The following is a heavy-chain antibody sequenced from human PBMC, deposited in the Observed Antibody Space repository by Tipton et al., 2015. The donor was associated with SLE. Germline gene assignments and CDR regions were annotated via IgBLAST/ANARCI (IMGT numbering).Heavy chain of an antibody. CDR2: INHTGGT. J-gene: IGHJ3*02. D-gene: IGHD1-1*01. V-gene: IGHV4-34*10. CDR1: GGSFSDYY. Sequence: TLSLTCAVYGGSFSDYYWSWIRQTPGEGLEWIGEINHTGGTNYNPSLESRVTMSVDTSKNQFSLKLSSVTAADSAVYFCSRRGSYNLNDLDIWGQGTMVTVSS. CDR3: SRRGSYNLNDLDI.